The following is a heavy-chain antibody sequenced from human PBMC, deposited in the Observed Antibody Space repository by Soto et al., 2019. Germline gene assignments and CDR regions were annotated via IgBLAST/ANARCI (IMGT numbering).Heavy chain of an antibody. J-gene: IGHJ5*02. CDR1: GDSVSSNSAA. V-gene: IGHV6-1*01. CDR2: TYYGSKWYS. D-gene: IGHD6-19*01. CDR3: ARSYSVAGSQYNWFDP. Sequence: SQTLSLTCAISGDSVSSNSAAWNWIRQSPSRGLEWLGRTYYGSKWYSDYAGSVKSRIAINPDTSKNQFSLQLNSVTPEDTAVYYCARSYSVAGSQYNWFDPWGQGTLVTVSS.